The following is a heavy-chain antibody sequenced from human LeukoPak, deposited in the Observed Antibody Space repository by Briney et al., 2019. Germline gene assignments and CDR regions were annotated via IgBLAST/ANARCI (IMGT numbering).Heavy chain of an antibody. Sequence: GASVKVSCKASGYTFTGYYMHWVRQAPGQGLELMGWINPNSGGTNYAQKFQGRVTMTRDTSISTAYMELSRLRSDDTAVYYCAREILTGYNWFDPWGQGTLVTVSS. CDR2: INPNSGGT. CDR3: AREILTGYNWFDP. J-gene: IGHJ5*02. CDR1: GYTFTGYY. D-gene: IGHD3-9*01. V-gene: IGHV1-2*02.